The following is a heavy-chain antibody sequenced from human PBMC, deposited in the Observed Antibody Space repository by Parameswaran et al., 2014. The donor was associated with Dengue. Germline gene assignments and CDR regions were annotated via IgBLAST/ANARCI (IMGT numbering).Heavy chain of an antibody. J-gene: IGHJ4*02. V-gene: IGHV3-66*02. CDR3: AKFTRDSSGYYVFYIDS. Sequence: VRQMPGKGLDWVSLIYSAGSTYYSDSVRGRFTISRDNSKNTLHLQMNSLRPEDTAVYYCAKFTRDSSGYYVFYIDSWGPGTLVTVSS. CDR2: IYSAGST. D-gene: IGHD3-22*01.